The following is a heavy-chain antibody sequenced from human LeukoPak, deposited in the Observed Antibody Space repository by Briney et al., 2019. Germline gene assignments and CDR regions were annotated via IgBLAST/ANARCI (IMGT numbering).Heavy chain of an antibody. Sequence: GGSLRLSCAVSGFTFSSYGMHWVRQAPGKGLEWVAVISYDGSNKYYADSVKGRFTISRDNSKNTPYLQMNSLRVEDTAVYYCAKDRSRSKTYYYDSSGLTSFDYWGQGTLVTVSP. D-gene: IGHD3-22*01. CDR2: ISYDGSNK. CDR1: GFTFSSYG. CDR3: AKDRSRSKTYYYDSSGLTSFDY. J-gene: IGHJ4*02. V-gene: IGHV3-30*18.